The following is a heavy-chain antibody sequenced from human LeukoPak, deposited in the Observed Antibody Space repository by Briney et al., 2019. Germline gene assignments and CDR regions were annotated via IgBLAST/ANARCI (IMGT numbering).Heavy chain of an antibody. CDR3: AITSYGSGSYQGS. CDR1: GFTVSSYY. Sequence: PGGSLRLSCAASGFTVSSYYMTWVRQAPGKGLEWVSVFYSGGSTYYADSVKGRFTISRDNSKNTLYLQMNSLRAEDTAVYYCAITSYGSGSYQGSWGQGTLVTVSS. V-gene: IGHV3-53*01. D-gene: IGHD3-10*01. J-gene: IGHJ5*02. CDR2: FYSGGST.